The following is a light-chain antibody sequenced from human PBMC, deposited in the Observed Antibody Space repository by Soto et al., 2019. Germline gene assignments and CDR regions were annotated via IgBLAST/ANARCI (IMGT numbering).Light chain of an antibody. CDR2: SDN. CDR1: SSNLGSGFD. V-gene: IGLV1-40*01. CDR3: AAWDDSLNGGL. J-gene: IGLJ3*02. Sequence: QSVLTQPPSVSGAPGQRITISCTGSSSNLGSGFDVQWYQQLPGTAPKLLIYSDNQRPSGVPDRFSGSRSGTSASLAISGLQSEDEADFYCAAWDDSLNGGLFGGGTQLTVL.